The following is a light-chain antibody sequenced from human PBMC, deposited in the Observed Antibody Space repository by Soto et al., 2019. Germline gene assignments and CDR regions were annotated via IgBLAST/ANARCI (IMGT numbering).Light chain of an antibody. CDR2: DVS. CDR3: SSYTSIHTYG. J-gene: IGLJ1*01. Sequence: QSALTQPASVSGSPGQSIAISCTGTSSDVGGYDYVSWYQQHAGKAPKLMIYDVSHRPSGVPNRFSGSKSGNTASLTISGLRAEDEADYYCSSYTSIHTYGFGTGTKLTVL. CDR1: SSDVGGYDY. V-gene: IGLV2-14*01.